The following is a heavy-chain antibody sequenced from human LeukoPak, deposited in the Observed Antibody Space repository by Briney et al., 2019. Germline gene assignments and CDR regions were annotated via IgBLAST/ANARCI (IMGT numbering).Heavy chain of an antibody. CDR3: ARDANWSSDN. CDR2: MTASSSHI. J-gene: IGHJ4*02. D-gene: IGHD1-1*01. V-gene: IGHV3-21*03. Sequence: PGGSLRLSCASSGFTFSSYSMNWIRQAPGNGLEWVSSMTASSSHIWYADVVKGRFTISRDNAKNSLYLQMNSLTADDTGVYYCARDANWSSDNWGQGTLVTVSS. CDR1: GFTFSSYS.